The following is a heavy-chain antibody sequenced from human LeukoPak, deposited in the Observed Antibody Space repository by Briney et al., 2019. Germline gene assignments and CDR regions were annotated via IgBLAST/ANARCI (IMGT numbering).Heavy chain of an antibody. CDR1: GYTFTSYY. CDR3: ARGPYYGEGDY. Sequence: ASVKVSCKASGYTFTSYYMHWVRQAPGQGLEWMGIINPSGGSTSYAQKFQGRVTMTRDTSISTAYMELSRLRSDDTAVYYCARGPYYGEGDYWGQGTLVTVSS. V-gene: IGHV1-46*01. D-gene: IGHD3-3*01. CDR2: INPSGGST. J-gene: IGHJ4*02.